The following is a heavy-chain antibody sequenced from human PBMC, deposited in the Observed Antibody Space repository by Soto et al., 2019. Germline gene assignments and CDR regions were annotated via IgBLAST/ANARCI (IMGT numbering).Heavy chain of an antibody. V-gene: IGHV3-30-3*01. Sequence: ESGGGVVQPGRSLRLSCAASGFTFSSYAMHWVRQAPGKGLEWVAVISYDGSNKYYADSVKGRFTISRDNSKNTLYLQMNSLRAEDTAVYYCARGRDSFDYWGQGTLVTVSS. CDR1: GFTFSSYA. J-gene: IGHJ4*02. D-gene: IGHD3-10*01. CDR3: ARGRDSFDY. CDR2: ISYDGSNK.